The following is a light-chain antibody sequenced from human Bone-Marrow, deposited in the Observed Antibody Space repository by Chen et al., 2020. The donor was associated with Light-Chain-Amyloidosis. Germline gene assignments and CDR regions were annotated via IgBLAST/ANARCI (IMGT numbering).Light chain of an antibody. CDR2: RDT. J-gene: IGLJ2*01. CDR1: DLPTKY. CDR3: QSADSSGTYEVI. Sequence: SYELTQPPSVSVSPGQTARINCSGDDLPTKYAYWYQQQPGRAPVLVIHRDTERPSGISERFSGSSSGTTATLTISGVQAEDEADYHCQSADSSGTYEVIFGGGTKLTVL. V-gene: IGLV3-25*03.